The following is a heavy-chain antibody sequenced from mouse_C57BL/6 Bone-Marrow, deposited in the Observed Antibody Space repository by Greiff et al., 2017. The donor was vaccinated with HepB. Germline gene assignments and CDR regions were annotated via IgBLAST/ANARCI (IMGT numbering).Heavy chain of an antibody. CDR1: GFTFSDFY. D-gene: IGHD1-1*01. J-gene: IGHJ2*01. CDR3: AGDAPFITTVVATRYFDY. CDR2: SRNKANDYKT. V-gene: IGHV7-1*01. Sequence: DVKLVESGGGLVQSGRSLRLSCATSGFTFSDFYMEWVRQAPGNGLEWIAASRNKANDYKTKYSASVKGRFIVSRDTSQSILYLQMNAQRAEDTAIYYGAGDAPFITTVVATRYFDYWGKGTTLTVSS.